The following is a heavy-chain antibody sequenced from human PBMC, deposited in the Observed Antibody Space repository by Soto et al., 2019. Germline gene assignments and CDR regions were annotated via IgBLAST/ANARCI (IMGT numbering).Heavy chain of an antibody. D-gene: IGHD2-21*02. CDR1: GFTFSSYA. Sequence: GGSLRLSCAASGFTFSSYAMSWVRQAPGKGLEWVSAISGSGGSTYYADSVKGRFTISRDNSKNTLYLQMNSLRAEDTAVYYCAKPPVLDCGGDCYSDYWGQGTLVTVSS. J-gene: IGHJ4*02. CDR3: AKPPVLDCGGDCYSDY. V-gene: IGHV3-23*01. CDR2: ISGSGGST.